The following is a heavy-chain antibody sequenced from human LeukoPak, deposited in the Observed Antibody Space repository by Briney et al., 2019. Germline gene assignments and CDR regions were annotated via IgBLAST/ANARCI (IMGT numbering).Heavy chain of an antibody. CDR2: IYYSGST. CDR1: GGSISSYY. D-gene: IGHD6-19*01. Sequence: SETLSLTCTVSGGSISSYYWSWIRQPPGKGLEWIGHIYYSGSTNYNPSLKSRVTISVDTSKNQFSLKLSSVTAADTAVYYCARAPQGWYDYWGQGTLVTVSS. CDR3: ARAPQGWYDY. J-gene: IGHJ4*02. V-gene: IGHV4-59*01.